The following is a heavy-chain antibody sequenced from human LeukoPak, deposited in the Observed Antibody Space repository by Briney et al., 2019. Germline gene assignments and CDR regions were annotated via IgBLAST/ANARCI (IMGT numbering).Heavy chain of an antibody. J-gene: IGHJ6*03. CDR3: ARDPTQLLWFGDYYYYYYMDV. D-gene: IGHD3-10*01. Sequence: ASVKVSCKASGYTFTGYYMHWVRQAPGQGLEWMGWINPNSGGTNYAQKFQGRVTMTRDTSISTAYMELSRLRSDDTAVYYCARDPTQLLWFGDYYYYYYMDVWGKGTTVTISS. CDR2: INPNSGGT. CDR1: GYTFTGYY. V-gene: IGHV1-2*02.